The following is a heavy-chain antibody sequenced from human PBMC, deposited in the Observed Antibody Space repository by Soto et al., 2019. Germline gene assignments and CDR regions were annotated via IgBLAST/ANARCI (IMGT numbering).Heavy chain of an antibody. D-gene: IGHD1-7*01. Sequence: QVQLVESGGGVVQPGRSLRLSCAASGFTCSTFGMHWVRQSPGKGLEWVAVIWNGRNSEDYADSVKGRFTISRDNSRNTLYLQMNSLRAEDTAMYYCVTERRNYEFDYWGQGILVTVSS. CDR2: IWNGRNSE. V-gene: IGHV3-33*01. J-gene: IGHJ4*02. CDR3: VTERRNYEFDY. CDR1: GFTCSTFG.